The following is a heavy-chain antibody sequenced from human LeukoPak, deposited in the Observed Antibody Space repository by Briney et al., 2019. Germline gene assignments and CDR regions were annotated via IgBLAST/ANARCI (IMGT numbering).Heavy chain of an antibody. Sequence: SDTLSLTCTVSGYSISSGYYWGWIRQPPGKGLEWIGSIYHSGSTYYNPSLKSRVTISVDTSKNQFSLKLSSVTAADTAVYYCARDAGMITFGGVIVWGQGTLVTVSS. J-gene: IGHJ4*02. CDR1: GYSISSGYY. CDR3: ARDAGMITFGGVIV. V-gene: IGHV4-38-2*02. D-gene: IGHD3-16*02. CDR2: IYHSGST.